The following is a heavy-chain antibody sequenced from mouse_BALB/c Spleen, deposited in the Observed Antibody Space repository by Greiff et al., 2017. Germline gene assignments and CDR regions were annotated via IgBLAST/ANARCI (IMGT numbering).Heavy chain of an antibody. J-gene: IGHJ2*01. CDR2: ISSGGGST. V-gene: IGHV5-12-1*01. CDR3: ARQDGSY. D-gene: IGHD1-1*01. Sequence: EGKLVESGGGLVKPGGSLKLSCAASGFAFSSYDMSWVRQTPEKRLEWVAYISSGGGSTYYPDTVKGRFTISRDNAKNTLYLQMSSLKSEDTAMYYCARQDGSYWGQGTTLTVSS. CDR1: GFAFSSYD.